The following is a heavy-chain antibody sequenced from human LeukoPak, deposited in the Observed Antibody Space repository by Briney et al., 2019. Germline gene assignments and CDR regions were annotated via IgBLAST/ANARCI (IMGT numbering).Heavy chain of an antibody. D-gene: IGHD3-22*01. CDR2: IYYSGST. CDR3: ARSHDSSGYYDYYYGMDV. Sequence: SETLSLTCTVSGGSISSYYWSWIRQPPGKGLEWIGYIYYSGSTNYNPSLKSRVTISVDTSKNQFSLKLSPVTAADTAVYYCARSHDSSGYYDYYYGMDVWGQGTTVTVSS. J-gene: IGHJ6*02. V-gene: IGHV4-59*01. CDR1: GGSISSYY.